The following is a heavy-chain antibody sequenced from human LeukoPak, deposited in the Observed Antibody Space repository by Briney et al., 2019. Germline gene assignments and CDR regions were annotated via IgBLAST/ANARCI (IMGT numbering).Heavy chain of an antibody. CDR1: GGSISSYY. Sequence: SETLSLTCTVSGGSISSYYWSWIRQPPGKGLEWIGYIYYSGSTNYNPSLKSRVTISVDTSKNQFSLKLSSVTAADTAVYYCARYTSHWGDFDFLGQGTLVTVSS. D-gene: IGHD6-13*01. CDR3: ARYTSHWGDFDF. CDR2: IYYSGST. V-gene: IGHV4-59*01. J-gene: IGHJ4*02.